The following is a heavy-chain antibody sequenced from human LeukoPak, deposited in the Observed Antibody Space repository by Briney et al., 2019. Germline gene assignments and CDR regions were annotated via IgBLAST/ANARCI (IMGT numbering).Heavy chain of an antibody. Sequence: SETLSLTCTVSGGSISRGGYYWSWIRQHRGKGLVWFGYIYYSGSTYYNPSLKSRVTISVDTSKNQFSLKLSSVTAADTAVYYCARGVIPYAASGAEFDYWGQGTLVTVSS. CDR2: IYYSGST. V-gene: IGHV4-31*03. J-gene: IGHJ4*02. CDR3: ARGVIPYAASGAEFDY. CDR1: GGSISRGGYY. D-gene: IGHD3-16*01.